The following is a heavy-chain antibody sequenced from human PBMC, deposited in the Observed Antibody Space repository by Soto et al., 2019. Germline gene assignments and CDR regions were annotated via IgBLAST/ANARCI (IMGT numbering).Heavy chain of an antibody. CDR1: GFTFSSYG. D-gene: IGHD2-21*02. Sequence: QVQLVESGGGVVQPGRSLRLSCAASGFTFSSYGMHWVRQAPGKGLEWVAVISYDGSNKYYADSVKGRFTISRDNSKNTLYLKMNSLRAEDTAVYYCAKEGWVTAYYYYYGMDVWGQGTTVTVSS. CDR2: ISYDGSNK. CDR3: AKEGWVTAYYYYYGMDV. V-gene: IGHV3-30*18. J-gene: IGHJ6*02.